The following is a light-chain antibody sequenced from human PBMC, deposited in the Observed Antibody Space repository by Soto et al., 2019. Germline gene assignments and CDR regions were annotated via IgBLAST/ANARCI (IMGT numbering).Light chain of an antibody. CDR2: ATT. V-gene: IGLV7-43*01. Sequence: QAVVTQEPSLTVSPGGTVTLTCAFNAGAVTSGLSPNWFQQKPGQAPKTLIYATTKTYSWTPARFSGFILGETAALTLSDVQPDDEADYYCLLFYRGARLFGSGTKLTVL. J-gene: IGLJ1*01. CDR1: AGAVTSGLS. CDR3: LLFYRGARL.